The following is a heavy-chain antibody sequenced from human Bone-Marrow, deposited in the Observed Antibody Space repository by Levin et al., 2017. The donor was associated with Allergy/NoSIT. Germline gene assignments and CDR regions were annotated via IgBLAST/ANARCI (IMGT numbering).Heavy chain of an antibody. V-gene: IGHV3-23*01. CDR1: GFTFSSYA. CDR3: AKFRYSGPVEYFQH. CDR2: ISGSGGGT. J-gene: IGHJ1*01. D-gene: IGHD2-21*01. Sequence: SCAASGFTFSSYAMTWVRQAPGKGLEWVSAISGSGGGTYYADSVKGRFTISRDNSKNALYLQVTSLRAEDTAVYYCAKFRYSGPVEYFQHWGQGTLVTVSS.